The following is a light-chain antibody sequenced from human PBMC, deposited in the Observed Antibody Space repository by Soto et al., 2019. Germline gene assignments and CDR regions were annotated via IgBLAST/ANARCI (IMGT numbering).Light chain of an antibody. CDR2: DAS. Sequence: EIVLTQSPATLSLSPGESATLSCRASRSVSNYLAWYQQKPGQAPRLLIYDASSRPTDIPARFSGSGSGTDFTLTISSLEPEDFALYYCQQRSNWPITFGQGRRL. CDR3: QQRSNWPIT. CDR1: RSVSNY. V-gene: IGKV3-11*01. J-gene: IGKJ5*01.